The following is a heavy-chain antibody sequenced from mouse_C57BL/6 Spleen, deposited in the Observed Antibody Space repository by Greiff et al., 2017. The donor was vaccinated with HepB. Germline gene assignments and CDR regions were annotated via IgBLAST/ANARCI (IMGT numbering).Heavy chain of an antibody. J-gene: IGHJ4*01. V-gene: IGHV1-82*01. Sequence: LVESGPELVKPGASVKISCKASGYAFSSSWMNWVKQRPGKGLEWIGRIYPGDGDTNYNGKFKGKATLTADKSSSTAYMQLSSLTSEDSAVYFCARLWDYAMDYWGQGTSVTVSS. D-gene: IGHD1-1*02. CDR2: IYPGDGDT. CDR1: GYAFSSSW. CDR3: ARLWDYAMDY.